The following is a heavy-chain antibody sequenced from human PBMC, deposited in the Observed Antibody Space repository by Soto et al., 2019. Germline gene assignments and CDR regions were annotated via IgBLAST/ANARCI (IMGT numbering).Heavy chain of an antibody. J-gene: IGHJ3*02. CDR3: ARMGYCSGGSCYPHAFDI. D-gene: IGHD2-15*01. V-gene: IGHV4-34*01. CDR1: GGSFSGYY. Sequence: QVQLQQWGAGLLKPSETLSLTCAVYGGSFSGYYWSWIRQPPGKGLEWIGEINHSGSTNYNPSLKSRVTISVDTSKNQFSLKLSSVTAADTAVYYCARMGYCSGGSCYPHAFDIWGQGTMVTVSS. CDR2: INHSGST.